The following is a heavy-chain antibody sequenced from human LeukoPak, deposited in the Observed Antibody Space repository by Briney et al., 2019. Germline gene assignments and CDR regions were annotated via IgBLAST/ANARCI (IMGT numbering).Heavy chain of an antibody. CDR1: GYTFTSYY. J-gene: IGHJ4*02. CDR2: INTSGGST. Sequence: ASVKGSCKAAGYTFTSYYMHWVLQAPGQGLEWMGIINTSGGSTSYAQKFQGRVTMTRDTSTSTVYMELSSLRSEDTAVYYCARGAKVRNNYGDYYFDYWVEGTLVTVSS. D-gene: IGHD4-17*01. V-gene: IGHV1-46*01. CDR3: ARGAKVRNNYGDYYFDY.